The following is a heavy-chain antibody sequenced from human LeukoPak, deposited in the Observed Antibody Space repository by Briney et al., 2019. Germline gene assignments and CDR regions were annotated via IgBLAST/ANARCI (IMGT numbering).Heavy chain of an antibody. CDR1: GGSFSDYY. Sequence: KPSETLSLTCAVYGGSFSDYYWSWIRQPPGKGLEWIGEINHSGSTNYNPSLKSRVTISVDTSKNQFSLKLSSVTAADTAVYYCARALSYYDSSGIRYYYYYYGMDGWGQGTTVTVSS. J-gene: IGHJ6*02. CDR3: ARALSYYDSSGIRYYYYYYGMDG. V-gene: IGHV4-34*01. CDR2: INHSGST. D-gene: IGHD3-22*01.